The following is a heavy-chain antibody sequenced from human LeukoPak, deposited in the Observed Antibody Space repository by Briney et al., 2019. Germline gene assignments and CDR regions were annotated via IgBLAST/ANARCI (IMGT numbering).Heavy chain of an antibody. CDR2: IYYSGST. J-gene: IGHJ4*02. CDR3: ARHGASGSYLYYFDY. D-gene: IGHD1-26*01. CDR1: GGSISSYY. V-gene: IGHV4-59*08. Sequence: PSETLSLTCTVSGGSISSYYWSWIRQTPGKGLERIGDIYYSGSTNYNPSLKSRVTISVDTSKNQFSLKLSSVTAADTAVYFCARHGASGSYLYYFDYWGQGTLVTVSS.